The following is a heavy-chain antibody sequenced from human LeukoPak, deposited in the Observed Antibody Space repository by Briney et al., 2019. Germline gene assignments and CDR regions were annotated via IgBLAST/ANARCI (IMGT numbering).Heavy chain of an antibody. V-gene: IGHV4-59*01. Sequence: PSETLSLTCSVPDDSITMYYWTWIRQPPGKGLEWIGYVDHTGSTNFNPFLNGRVSISRDTTNNLFSLRLRSVTAADTAVYFCARGRVSSSTWYSTYYYYFYMDVWGKGTTVTVSS. CDR2: VDHTGST. CDR1: DDSITMYY. J-gene: IGHJ6*03. CDR3: ARGRVSSSTWYSTYYYYFYMDV. D-gene: IGHD1-1*01.